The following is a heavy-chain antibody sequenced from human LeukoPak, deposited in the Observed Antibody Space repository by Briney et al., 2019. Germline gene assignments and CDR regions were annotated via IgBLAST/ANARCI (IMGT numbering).Heavy chain of an antibody. J-gene: IGHJ5*02. Sequence: PSETLSLTCTVSGDSVTSGVFYWAWLRQPPGKGLEWIATVYYTGSTCYNPSLKSRVTISIDTSKNHFSLKLRSVVAPDTAVYYCARHSGSGSLSRPFDPWGQGTLVTVSS. CDR1: GDSVTSGVFY. V-gene: IGHV4-39*02. CDR3: ARHSGSGSLSRPFDP. D-gene: IGHD3-10*01. CDR2: VYYTGST.